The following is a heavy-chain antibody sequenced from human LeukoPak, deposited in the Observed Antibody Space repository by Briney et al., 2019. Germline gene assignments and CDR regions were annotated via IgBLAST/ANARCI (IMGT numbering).Heavy chain of an antibody. CDR1: GYTFTGYY. Sequence: ASVTVSCKASGYTFTGYYMHWVRQAPGQGLEWMGWINPNSGGTNYAQKFQGRVTMTGDTSISTAYMELSRLRSDDTAVYYCAGAEGFSNKRLDYWGQGTLVTVSS. D-gene: IGHD6-13*01. J-gene: IGHJ4*02. CDR3: AGAEGFSNKRLDY. V-gene: IGHV1-2*02. CDR2: INPNSGGT.